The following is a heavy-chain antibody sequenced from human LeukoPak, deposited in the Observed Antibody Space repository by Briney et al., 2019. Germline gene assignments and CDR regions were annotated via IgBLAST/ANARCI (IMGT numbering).Heavy chain of an antibody. J-gene: IGHJ3*02. CDR1: GGSISSYY. CDR2: IYYSGST. Sequence: PSETLSLTCTVSGGSISSYYWSWIRQPPGKGLEWIGYIYYSGSTNYNPSLKSRVTISVDTSKNQFSLKLSSVTAADTAVYYCARSPLGSGWYINAFDIWGQGTMVTVSS. CDR3: ARSPLGSGWYINAFDI. V-gene: IGHV4-59*01. D-gene: IGHD6-19*01.